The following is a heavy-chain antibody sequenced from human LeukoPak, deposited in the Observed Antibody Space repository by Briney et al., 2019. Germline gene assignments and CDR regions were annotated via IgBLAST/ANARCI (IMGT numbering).Heavy chain of an antibody. D-gene: IGHD6-19*01. J-gene: IGHJ4*02. V-gene: IGHV3-33*01. CDR3: ARERQGIAEAGYIDY. Sequence: PGGSLRLSCAASGFTFSSYGMHWVRQAPGKGLEWVAVIWYDGSNKYYADSVKGRFTISRGNSKNTLYLQMNSLRAEDTAVYYCARERQGIAEAGYIDYWGQGTLATVSP. CDR1: GFTFSSYG. CDR2: IWYDGSNK.